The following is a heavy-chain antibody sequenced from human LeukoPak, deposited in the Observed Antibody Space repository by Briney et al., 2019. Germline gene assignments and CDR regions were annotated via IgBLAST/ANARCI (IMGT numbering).Heavy chain of an antibody. CDR1: GFTVSSNY. J-gene: IGHJ4*02. Sequence: GGSLRLSCAASGFTVSSNYMSWVRQAPGKGLEWVANIKQDGSEKYYVDSVKGRFTISRDNAKNSLYLQMNSLRAEDTAVYYCARTLEQQLIPGYFDYWGQGTLVTVSS. D-gene: IGHD6-13*01. CDR3: ARTLEQQLIPGYFDY. CDR2: IKQDGSEK. V-gene: IGHV3-7*01.